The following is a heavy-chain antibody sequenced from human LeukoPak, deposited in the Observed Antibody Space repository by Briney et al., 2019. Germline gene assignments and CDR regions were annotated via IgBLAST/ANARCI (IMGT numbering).Heavy chain of an antibody. V-gene: IGHV3-48*03. D-gene: IGHD6-19*01. J-gene: IGHJ5*02. CDR1: SPTFTSYE. CDR3: ARRDISGWYGNWFDP. Sequence: PGRCLRLSQAAASPTFTSYEMDWVRQAPGKGQKWDSYISSSGSTIYYADSVKGRFTISRDNAKNSLYLQMNTLRGHVKAIYYCARRDISGWYGNWFDPWGHGTLVTVSS. CDR2: ISSSGSTI.